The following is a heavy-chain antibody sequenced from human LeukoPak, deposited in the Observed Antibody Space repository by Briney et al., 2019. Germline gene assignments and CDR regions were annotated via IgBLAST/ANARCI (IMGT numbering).Heavy chain of an antibody. J-gene: IGHJ6*02. CDR2: FDPEDGET. CDR1: GYTLTELS. V-gene: IGHV1-24*01. Sequence: ASVKVSCKVSGYTLTELSMHWVRQAPGKGLEWMGGFDPEDGETIYAQKFQGRVTMTEDTPTDTAYMELSSLRSEDTAVYYCATDLSGSRDLTGYGMDVWGQGTTVTVSS. CDR3: ATDLSGSRDLTGYGMDV. D-gene: IGHD1-26*01.